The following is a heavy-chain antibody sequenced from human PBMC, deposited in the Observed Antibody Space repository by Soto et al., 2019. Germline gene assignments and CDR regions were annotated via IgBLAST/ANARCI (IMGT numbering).Heavy chain of an antibody. Sequence: QVQLQESGPGLVKPSETLSLTCTVSGGSISSYYWSWIRQPPGKSMEWIGYIYYSGSTNYNPTLKSRVTISVDTSKNQFSMKLSSVTAADTAVYYCARGIAVAGTIIDYWGQGTLVTVSS. CDR3: ARGIAVAGTIIDY. CDR1: GGSISSYY. D-gene: IGHD6-19*01. CDR2: IYYSGST. V-gene: IGHV4-59*08. J-gene: IGHJ4*02.